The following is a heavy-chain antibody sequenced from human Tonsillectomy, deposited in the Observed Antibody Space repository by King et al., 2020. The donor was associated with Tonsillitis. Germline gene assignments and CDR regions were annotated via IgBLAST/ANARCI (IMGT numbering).Heavy chain of an antibody. Sequence: QLQESGPGLVKPSETLSLTCTVSGGSISSSTYYWGWIRQPPGKGLEWIGNVYYSRSTNYNPSLKSRVTIFVDTSKNQFSLKLTSVTAADTAVYSCARVRIAVRPYYFDYWGQGTLVTVSS. J-gene: IGHJ4*02. CDR2: VYYSRST. CDR1: GGSISSSTYY. V-gene: IGHV4-39*01. CDR3: ARVRIAVRPYYFDY. D-gene: IGHD6-6*01.